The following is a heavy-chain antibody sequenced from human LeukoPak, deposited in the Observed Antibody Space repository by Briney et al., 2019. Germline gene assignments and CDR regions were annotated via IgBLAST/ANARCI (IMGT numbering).Heavy chain of an antibody. CDR2: ISAYNGNT. CDR3: ARDQRGSYYSDAFDI. Sequence: ASVKVSCEASGYTFTSYGISWVRQAPGQGLEWMGWISAYNGNTNYAQKLQGRVTMTTDTSTSTAYMELRSLRSDDTAVYYCARDQRGSYYSDAFDIWGQGTMVTVSS. D-gene: IGHD1-26*01. V-gene: IGHV1-18*01. J-gene: IGHJ3*02. CDR1: GYTFTSYG.